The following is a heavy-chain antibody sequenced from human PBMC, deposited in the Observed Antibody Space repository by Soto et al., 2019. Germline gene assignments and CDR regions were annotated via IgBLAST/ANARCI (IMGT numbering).Heavy chain of an antibody. Sequence: PSQTLSLPCAISGDSVSNNSAAWNWIRPSPSRGLEWLGRTYYRSKWYNDYAVSVKSRITINPDTSKNQFSLQLNSVTPEDTAVYYCARAGYSSSVGYNWFDPWGQGTLVTVSS. CDR3: ARAGYSSSVGYNWFDP. D-gene: IGHD6-6*01. CDR1: GDSVSNNSAA. V-gene: IGHV6-1*01. CDR2: TYYRSKWYN. J-gene: IGHJ5*02.